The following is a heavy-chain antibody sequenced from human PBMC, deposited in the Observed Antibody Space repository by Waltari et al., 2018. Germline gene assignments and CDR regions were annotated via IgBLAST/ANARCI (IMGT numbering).Heavy chain of an antibody. Sequence: VQLVQSGGEVKTPGSSVKVSCKDSGGSFGGYGVSWVRQAPGQGLEWMGVIIPMFGIPDFSQKFQDRLTITADESTNTVYMELSSLTSEDTAIYYCARHELGISQYYYNMYVWGQGTTVTISS. D-gene: IGHD7-27*01. CDR3: ARHELGISQYYYNMYV. CDR2: IIPMFGIP. CDR1: GGSFGGYG. J-gene: IGHJ6*03. V-gene: IGHV1-69*12.